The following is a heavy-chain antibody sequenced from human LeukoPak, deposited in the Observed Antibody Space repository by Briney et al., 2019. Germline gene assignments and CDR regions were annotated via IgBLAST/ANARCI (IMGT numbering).Heavy chain of an antibody. CDR3: ARDLRSYGFREDDASDI. J-gene: IGHJ3*02. D-gene: IGHD5-18*01. CDR2: ISSSSSYI. Sequence: GGSLRLSCVASGFTFSSYSMNWVRQAPGKGLEWVSSISSSSSYIYYADSVKGRFTISRDNAKNSLYLQMNSLRAEDTAVYYCARDLRSYGFREDDASDIWGQGTMVTVSS. CDR1: GFTFSSYS. V-gene: IGHV3-21*01.